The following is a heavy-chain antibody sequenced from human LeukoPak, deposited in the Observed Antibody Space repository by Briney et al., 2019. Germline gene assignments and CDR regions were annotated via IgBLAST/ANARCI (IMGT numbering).Heavy chain of an antibody. CDR1: GFTLSDYA. CDR2: ISASGGST. V-gene: IGHV3-23*01. J-gene: IGHJ6*03. D-gene: IGHD2-15*01. CDR3: ANRGVGYYYMDV. Sequence: GGSLRLSCAASGFTLSDYAMTWVRQAPGKGLEWVSGISASGGSTYYADSVKGRFTISRDNSKNTLYLQMNSLRAEDTAVYFCANRGVGYYYMDVWGKGTTVTVPS.